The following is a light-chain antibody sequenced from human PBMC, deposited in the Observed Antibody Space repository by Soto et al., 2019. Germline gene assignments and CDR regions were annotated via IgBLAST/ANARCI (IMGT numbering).Light chain of an antibody. CDR1: QSVSSSY. CDR3: QQYDDWLRLT. CDR2: GAS. J-gene: IGKJ4*01. V-gene: IGKV3-20*01. Sequence: EIGLTQSPGTLSLSKGERATLSSRASQSVSSSYLAWYQQKPGQAPRLLIFGASYRATGIPARFSGSGSGTEFNLTISSLQSEDFAVYFCQQYDDWLRLTFGGGTKVDIK.